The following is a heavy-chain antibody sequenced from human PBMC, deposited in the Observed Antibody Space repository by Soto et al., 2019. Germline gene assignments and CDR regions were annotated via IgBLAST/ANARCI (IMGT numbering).Heavy chain of an antibody. CDR2: ISADTGNT. V-gene: IGHV1-18*01. Sequence: VQLVQSGAEVKKPGASVKVSCKASGYTFTSYGISWERQAPGQALELMGWISADTGNTNYAQKRQGRVTMTTDTSLSTTYLSVRMLRSDDTAVYYCDRGPFEYSSSYDYYSGMVVWGQGTTVTVSS. CDR1: GYTFTSYG. CDR3: DRGPFEYSSSYDYYSGMVV. D-gene: IGHD6-6*01. J-gene: IGHJ6*01.